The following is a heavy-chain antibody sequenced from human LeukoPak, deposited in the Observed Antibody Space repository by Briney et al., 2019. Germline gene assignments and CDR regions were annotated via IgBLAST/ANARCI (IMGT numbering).Heavy chain of an antibody. CDR1: GFTFSDYY. V-gene: IGHV3-53*01. J-gene: IGHJ3*02. D-gene: IGHD2-15*01. CDR2: IYSGGST. Sequence: PGGSLRLSCAASGFTFSDYYMSWVRQAPGKGLEWVSVIYSGGSTYYADSVKGRFTISRDNSKNTLYLQMNSLKAEDTAEYFCAKAPPPYCSGGSCFDAFDIWGQGTMVTVSS. CDR3: AKAPPPYCSGGSCFDAFDI.